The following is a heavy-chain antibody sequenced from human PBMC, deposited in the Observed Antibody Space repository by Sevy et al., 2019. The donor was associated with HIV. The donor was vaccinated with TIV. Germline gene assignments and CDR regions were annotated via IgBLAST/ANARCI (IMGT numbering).Heavy chain of an antibody. CDR3: ARMPGTNWNYVVRWAFDI. V-gene: IGHV4-61*01. D-gene: IGHD1-7*01. Sequence: SETLSLTCTVSGGSVSSGSYYWSWIRQPPGKGLEWIGYIYYSGSTNYNPSLKRRVTRSVDTSKNQFSLKLSSVTAADTAVYYCARMPGTNWNYVVRWAFDIWGQGTMVTVSS. CDR2: IYYSGST. J-gene: IGHJ3*02. CDR1: GGSVSSGSYY.